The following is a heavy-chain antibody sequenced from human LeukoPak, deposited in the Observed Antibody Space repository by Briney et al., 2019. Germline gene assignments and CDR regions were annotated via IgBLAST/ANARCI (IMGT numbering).Heavy chain of an antibody. CDR1: GYTFTSYY. CDR3: AKVRDNQSKYRNTYWFDP. V-gene: IGHV1-46*01. Sequence: GASVKVSCKASGYTFTSYYMHWVRQAPGQGLEWMGIINPSGGSTSYAQKFQGRVTMTRDTSTSTIYMELSSLRAEDTAVYYCAKVRDNQSKYRNTYWFDPWGQGTLVTVSS. CDR2: INPSGGST. J-gene: IGHJ5*02. D-gene: IGHD3-16*02.